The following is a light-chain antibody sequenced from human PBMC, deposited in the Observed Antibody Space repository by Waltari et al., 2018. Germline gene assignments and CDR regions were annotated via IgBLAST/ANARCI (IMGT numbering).Light chain of an antibody. Sequence: QSALTQPASVSGSPGQSITISCTGTNSDVGGYNYVTWYQHHPGKAPRLIIYDAGVRPSGVSNRFSGSNSGSTASLTISGLQAGDEADYYCGSYASGRPVVFGGGTKLTVL. J-gene: IGLJ2*01. CDR1: NSDVGGYNY. CDR3: GSYASGRPVV. CDR2: DAG. V-gene: IGLV2-14*03.